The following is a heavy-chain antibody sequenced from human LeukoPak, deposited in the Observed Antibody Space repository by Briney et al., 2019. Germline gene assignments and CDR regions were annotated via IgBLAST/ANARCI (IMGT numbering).Heavy chain of an antibody. Sequence: SETLSLTCAVYGGSFSGYYWSWIRQPPGKGLEWIGEINHSGSTNFNPSLKSRVTISVDTSKNQFSLKLSSVTAADTAVYYCARGRSSGFPLRYWGQGTLVTVSS. CDR3: ARGRSSGFPLRY. V-gene: IGHV4-34*01. J-gene: IGHJ4*02. D-gene: IGHD6-19*01. CDR2: INHSGST. CDR1: GGSFSGYY.